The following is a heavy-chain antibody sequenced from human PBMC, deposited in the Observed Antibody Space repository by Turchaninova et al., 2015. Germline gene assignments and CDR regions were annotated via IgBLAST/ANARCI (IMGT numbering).Heavy chain of an antibody. J-gene: IGHJ4*02. Sequence: GGGLVQPGGSLTLSCAASGFTFSDHYMDWVRQAPGKGLEWIGRTRNKAKSYTTEYAASVEGRFTISRDASKNSLYLQMNSLKTEDTAVYYCARALVWRGYHYFGYWGQGTLVTVSS. CDR2: TRNKAKSYTT. CDR3: ARALVWRGYHYFGY. D-gene: IGHD3-3*01. CDR1: GFTFSDHY. V-gene: IGHV3-72*01.